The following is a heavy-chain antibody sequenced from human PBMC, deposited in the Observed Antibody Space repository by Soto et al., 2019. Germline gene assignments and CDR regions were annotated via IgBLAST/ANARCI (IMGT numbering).Heavy chain of an antibody. Sequence: QVHLPESGPGLVKPSETLSLTCTVSGGAISTYYWTWLRQPAGRGLEWIGRIYSRGRTKYNPSVQSRVTRSLDTSNNLYSLRLTAVTAADTAVYYCARGQRFSDWFDPWGQGTLVTVSS. CDR2: IYSRGRT. D-gene: IGHD3-3*01. J-gene: IGHJ5*02. V-gene: IGHV4-4*07. CDR3: ARGQRFSDWFDP. CDR1: GGAISTYY.